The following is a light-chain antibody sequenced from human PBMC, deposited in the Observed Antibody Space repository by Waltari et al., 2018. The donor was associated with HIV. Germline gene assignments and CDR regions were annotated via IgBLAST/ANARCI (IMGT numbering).Light chain of an antibody. CDR2: TAS. V-gene: IGKV1-39*01. Sequence: DIQMTQSPSSLSASVGDRVTISCRTSQSISTSLHWYQQKRGKAPELLIHTASTVQTGVPSRFSGSGSGTDFTLTISSLQVEDFATYYCQQSYNYPLTFGPGTKVDIK. CDR1: QSISTS. CDR3: QQSYNYPLT. J-gene: IGKJ3*01.